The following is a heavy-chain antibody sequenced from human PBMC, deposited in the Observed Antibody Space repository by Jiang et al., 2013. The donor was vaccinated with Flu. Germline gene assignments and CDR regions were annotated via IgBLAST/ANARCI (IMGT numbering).Heavy chain of an antibody. Sequence: PGQGLEWMGWISAYNGNTNYAQKLQGRVTMTTDTSTSTAYMELRSLRSDDTAVYYCARDKVITFGGVIANTNYYYYYGMDVWGQGTTVTVSS. D-gene: IGHD3-16*02. V-gene: IGHV1-18*01. CDR3: ARDKVITFGGVIANTNYYYYYGMDV. J-gene: IGHJ6*02. CDR2: ISAYNGNT.